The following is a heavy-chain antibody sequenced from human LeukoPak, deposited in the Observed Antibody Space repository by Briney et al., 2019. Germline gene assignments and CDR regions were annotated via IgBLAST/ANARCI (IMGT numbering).Heavy chain of an antibody. CDR1: GDSVSSHY. V-gene: IGHV4-59*02. D-gene: IGHD4-17*01. CDR3: ARYSDHVDYFAA. CDR2: VYYTGTS. Sequence: PSETLSLTCTVSGDSVSSHYWSWIRQPPGKGLEWIAYVYYTGTSNYNPSLKSRVTISIDTSKNKFSLKLISVTAADTAVYYCARYSDHVDYFAAWSQGTLVTVSS. J-gene: IGHJ4*02.